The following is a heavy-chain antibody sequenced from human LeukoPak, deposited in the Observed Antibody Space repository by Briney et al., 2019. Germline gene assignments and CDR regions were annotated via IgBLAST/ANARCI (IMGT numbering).Heavy chain of an antibody. Sequence: SVKVSCKASGGTFSSYAISWVRQAPGQELEWMGRIIPIFGIANYAQKFQGRVTITADKSTSTAYMGLSSLRSEDTAVYYCARDRGHAYDSSGYFDYWGQGTLVTVSS. V-gene: IGHV1-69*04. D-gene: IGHD3-22*01. CDR2: IIPIFGIA. J-gene: IGHJ4*02. CDR1: GGTFSSYA. CDR3: ARDRGHAYDSSGYFDY.